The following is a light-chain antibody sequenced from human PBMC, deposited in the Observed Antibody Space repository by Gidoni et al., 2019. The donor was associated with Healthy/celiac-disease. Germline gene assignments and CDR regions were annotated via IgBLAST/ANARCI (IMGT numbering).Light chain of an antibody. Sequence: QSALTQPASVSGSPGQSITISCTGTRSAVGGYNYVSWYQQHPGKAPKLMIYDVSNRPSGVSNRFSGSKSGNTASLTISGLQAEDEADYYCSSYTSSSTPCVFGTGTKVTVL. V-gene: IGLV2-14*01. CDR3: SSYTSSSTPCV. CDR1: RSAVGGYNY. J-gene: IGLJ1*01. CDR2: DVS.